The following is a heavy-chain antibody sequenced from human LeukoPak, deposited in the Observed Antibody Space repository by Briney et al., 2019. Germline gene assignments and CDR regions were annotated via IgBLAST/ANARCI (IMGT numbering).Heavy chain of an antibody. D-gene: IGHD3-22*01. Sequence: PGRSLRLSCAASGFTFSSYAMHWVRQAPGKGLEWVAVIWYDGSNKYYADSVKGRFTISRDNSKNTLYLQMNSLRAEDTAVYYCARIDYYDSSGSNIAAFDIWGQGTMVTVSS. CDR1: GFTFSSYA. CDR2: IWYDGSNK. V-gene: IGHV3-33*08. J-gene: IGHJ3*02. CDR3: ARIDYYDSSGSNIAAFDI.